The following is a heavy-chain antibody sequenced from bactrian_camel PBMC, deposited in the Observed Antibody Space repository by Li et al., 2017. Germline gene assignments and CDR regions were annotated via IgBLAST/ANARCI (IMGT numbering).Heavy chain of an antibody. CDR3: APDPRQSAY. V-gene: IGHV3S31*01. J-gene: IGHJ4*01. CDR1: GFTFSSYT. Sequence: QLVESGGGLVQPGGSLRLSCTASGFTFSSYTMYWVRQAPGKGLEWVSAITSPDSSTYYPDSVKGRFTISQDTPKNTLYLQMDHLKIEDTAVYYCAPDPRQSAYWGQGTQVTVS. CDR2: ITSPDSST.